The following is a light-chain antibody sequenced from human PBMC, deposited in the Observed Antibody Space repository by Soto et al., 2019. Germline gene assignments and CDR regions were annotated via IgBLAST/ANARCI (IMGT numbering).Light chain of an antibody. CDR2: EDT. Sequence: SYELTQPPSVSVSPGQTASITCSGDKLGDKYVSWYQQKPGQSPVLVIYEDTKRPSGSPERFSGSNSGNTATLTVSGTRIMDEADYYCQAWDSSNVVFGGGTKVTVL. CDR1: KLGDKY. J-gene: IGLJ2*01. V-gene: IGLV3-1*01. CDR3: QAWDSSNVV.